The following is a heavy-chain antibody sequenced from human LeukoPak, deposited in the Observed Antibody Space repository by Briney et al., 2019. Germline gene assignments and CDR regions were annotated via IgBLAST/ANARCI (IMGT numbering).Heavy chain of an antibody. CDR3: ARDKLGSGYASDFDY. J-gene: IGHJ4*02. CDR2: IYTGGTT. D-gene: IGHD6-19*01. Sequence: PGGPLRLSCAASGFSVSSNYMNWVRQAPGKGLEWVSAIYTGGTTYYADSVKGRFTISRDNSKNTLYLQMNNLRAEDSALYFCARDKLGSGYASDFDYWGQGTLVTVSS. V-gene: IGHV3-66*02. CDR1: GFSVSSNY.